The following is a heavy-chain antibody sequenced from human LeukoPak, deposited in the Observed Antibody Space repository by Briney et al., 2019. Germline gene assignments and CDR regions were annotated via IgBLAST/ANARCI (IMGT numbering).Heavy chain of an antibody. D-gene: IGHD6-13*01. CDR2: ISGSGGST. J-gene: IGHJ4*02. V-gene: IGHV3-23*01. CDR1: GFTFNINA. Sequence: PGGSLRLSCAASGFTFNINAMSWVRQAPGKGLEWVSAISGSGGSTYYADSVKGRFTISRDNSKNTLYLQMNSLRAEDTAVYYCAKKQLGYFDYWGQGTMVTVSS. CDR3: AKKQLGYFDY.